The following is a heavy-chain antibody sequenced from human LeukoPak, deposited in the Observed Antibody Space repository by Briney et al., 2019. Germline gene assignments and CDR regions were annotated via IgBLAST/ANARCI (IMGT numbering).Heavy chain of an antibody. V-gene: IGHV4-39*01. D-gene: IGHD6-13*01. CDR3: ARHAGGISATGTRPFDY. CDR1: GASFSSSTYY. CDR2: IYYSGST. J-gene: IGHJ4*02. Sequence: SETLSLTCTVSGASFSSSTYYWGWIRQPPGKGLEWIGSIYYSGSTYYNPSLKSRVTMSVDTSKNHCSLKLSSVTAADTAVYYCARHAGGISATGTRPFDYWGQGTLVTVSS.